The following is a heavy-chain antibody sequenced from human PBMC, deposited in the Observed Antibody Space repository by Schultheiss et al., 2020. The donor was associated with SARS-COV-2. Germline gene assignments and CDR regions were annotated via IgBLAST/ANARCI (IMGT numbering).Heavy chain of an antibody. D-gene: IGHD6-19*01. Sequence: GGSLRLSCAASGFTFSDYYMSWIRQAPGKGLEWVSSISSSSSYIYYADSVKGRFTISRDNAKNSLYLQMNSLRAEDTAVYYCAKSLYSSAWYRGGGNWFDPWGQGTLVTVSS. V-gene: IGHV3-11*06. CDR3: AKSLYSSAWYRGGGNWFDP. CDR2: ISSSSSYI. CDR1: GFTFSDYY. J-gene: IGHJ5*02.